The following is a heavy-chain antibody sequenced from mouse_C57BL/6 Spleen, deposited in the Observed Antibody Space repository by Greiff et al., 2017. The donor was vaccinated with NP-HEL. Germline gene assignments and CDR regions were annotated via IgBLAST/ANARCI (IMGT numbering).Heavy chain of an antibody. CDR3: AIYYGNYDYAMDY. V-gene: IGHV1-54*01. CDR1: GYAFTNYL. Sequence: QVQLKESGAELVRPGTSVKVSCKASGYAFTNYLIEWVKQRPGQGLEWIGVINPGSGGTNYNEKFKGKATLTADKSSSTAYMQLSSLTSEDSAVYFCAIYYGNYDYAMDYWGQRTSVTVSS. J-gene: IGHJ4*01. CDR2: INPGSGGT. D-gene: IGHD2-1*01.